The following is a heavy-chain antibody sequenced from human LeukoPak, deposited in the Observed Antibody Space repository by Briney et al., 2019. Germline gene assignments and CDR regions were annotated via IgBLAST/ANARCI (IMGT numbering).Heavy chain of an antibody. D-gene: IGHD6-6*01. V-gene: IGHV1-18*01. CDR1: GYTFTSYG. CDR2: ISAYNGNT. Sequence: ASVKVSCKASGYTFTSYGISWVRQAPGQGLEWMGWISAYNGNTNYAQKLQGRVTMTTDTSTSTAYMELRSLRSGDTAVYYCARDSVKIAARPDTFDYWGQGTLVTVSS. CDR3: ARDSVKIAARPDTFDY. J-gene: IGHJ4*02.